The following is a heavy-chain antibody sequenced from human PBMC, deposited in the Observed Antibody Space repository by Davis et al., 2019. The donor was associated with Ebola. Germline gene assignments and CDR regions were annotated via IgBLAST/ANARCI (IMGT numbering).Heavy chain of an antibody. CDR1: GGSISPNY. D-gene: IGHD6-13*01. CDR2: IYYSGST. V-gene: IGHV4-59*01. Sequence: PSETLSLTCTVSGGSISPNYWSWIRQPPGKGLEWIGYIYYSGSTNYNPSLKSRVTISVDTSKNQFSLKLSSVTAADTAVYYCAGGISSSWYFRWGQGTLVTVSS. J-gene: IGHJ4*02. CDR3: AGGISSSWYFR.